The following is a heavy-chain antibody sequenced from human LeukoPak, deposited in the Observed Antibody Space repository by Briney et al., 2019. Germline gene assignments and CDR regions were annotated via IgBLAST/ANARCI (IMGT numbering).Heavy chain of an antibody. D-gene: IGHD1-26*01. CDR1: GFTFSNYA. CDR2: ITKSGRDT. CDR3: AKDGSNRWDDGNLCC. V-gene: IGHV3-23*01. J-gene: IGHJ4*02. Sequence: HPGGSLRLSCVTSGFTFSNYAMSWVRQAPGKGLEWVSDITKSGRDTFYADSVKGRFTISRDNSKNTVNLQMNSLRAEDTAIYYCAKDGSNRWDDGNLCCWGQGTLVTVSS.